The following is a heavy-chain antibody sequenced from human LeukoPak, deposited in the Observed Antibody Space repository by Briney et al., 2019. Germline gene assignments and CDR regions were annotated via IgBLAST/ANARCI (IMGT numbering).Heavy chain of an antibody. Sequence: PGGSLRLSCAASGFTFRSYAMSWVRQAGGKGLEWVSAISGSGGSTYYADSVKGRFTISRDNAKNSLYLQMNSLRAEDTAVYYCARETSGWSHDAFDIWGQGTMVTVSS. CDR1: GFTFRSYA. CDR3: ARETSGWSHDAFDI. D-gene: IGHD6-19*01. J-gene: IGHJ3*02. CDR2: ISGSGGST. V-gene: IGHV3-23*01.